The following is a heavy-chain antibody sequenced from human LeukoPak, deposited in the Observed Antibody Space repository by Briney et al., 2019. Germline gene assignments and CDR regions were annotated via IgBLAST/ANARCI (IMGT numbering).Heavy chain of an antibody. CDR2: INPNSGGT. CDR3: ARESSSQELGYRYNHDAFDI. J-gene: IGHJ3*02. Sequence: ASVKVSCKASGYTFTGYYMHWVRQAPGQGLEWIGWINPNSGGTNYAQKFQGRVTMTRDTSISTAYMELSRLRSDDTAVYYCARESSSQELGYRYNHDAFDIWGQGTMVTVSS. V-gene: IGHV1-2*02. D-gene: IGHD3-16*02. CDR1: GYTFTGYY.